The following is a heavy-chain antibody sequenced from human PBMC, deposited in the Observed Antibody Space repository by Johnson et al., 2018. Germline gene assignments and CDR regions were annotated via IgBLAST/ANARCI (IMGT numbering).Heavy chain of an antibody. CDR1: GFSFSSYW. D-gene: IGHD3-10*01. CDR3: AKLSTWAERAFDS. J-gene: IGHJ3*02. Sequence: EVQLVESGGGLVQPGGSLRLSCAASGFSFSSYWMSWVRQAPGKGLEWVANIKQDGSENYYVESVKGRFIISRVNAKNSVNLQINNLSVEDTARYFGAKLSTWAERAFDSWGQGTVVTVSS. CDR2: IKQDGSEN. V-gene: IGHV3-7*01.